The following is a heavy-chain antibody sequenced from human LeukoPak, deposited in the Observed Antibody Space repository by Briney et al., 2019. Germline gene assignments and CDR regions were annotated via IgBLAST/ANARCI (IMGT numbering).Heavy chain of an antibody. CDR2: ISSSSSYI. D-gene: IGHD5-18*01. Sequence: GGSLRLSCAASGFTFSSYSMNWVRQAPGKGLEWVSPISSSSSYIYYADSVKGRFTISRDNAKNSLYLQMNSLRAEDTAVYYCARVLRGSSYGSVDYWGQGTLVTVSS. J-gene: IGHJ4*02. CDR1: GFTFSSYS. CDR3: ARVLRGSSYGSVDY. V-gene: IGHV3-21*01.